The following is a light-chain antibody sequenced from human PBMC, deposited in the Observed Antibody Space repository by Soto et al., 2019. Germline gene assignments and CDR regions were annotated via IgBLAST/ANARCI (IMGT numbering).Light chain of an antibody. CDR2: QTS. CDR1: QYINTR. V-gene: IGKV3-11*01. Sequence: EIVFTQSPATLSLSPGERATLSCRASQYINTRLAWYQHRPGQAPRLLIYQTSIRAAGIPARFSASGSGTDFTLTISDVQPEDFALYYCHQRQSWPRTFGQGTKVDIK. CDR3: HQRQSWPRT. J-gene: IGKJ1*01.